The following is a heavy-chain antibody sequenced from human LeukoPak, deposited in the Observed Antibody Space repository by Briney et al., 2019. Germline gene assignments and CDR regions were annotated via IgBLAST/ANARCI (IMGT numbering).Heavy chain of an antibody. CDR3: AKDGRRGYYYDSSGYPHGAFDI. CDR2: ISGSCGST. D-gene: IGHD3-22*01. Sequence: GGSLRLSCAASGFTFSSYAMSWVRQAPGKGLEWVSAISGSCGSTYYADSVKGRFTISRDNSKNTLYLQMNSLRAEDTAVYYCAKDGRRGYYYDSSGYPHGAFDIWGQGTMVTVSS. V-gene: IGHV3-23*01. CDR1: GFTFSSYA. J-gene: IGHJ3*02.